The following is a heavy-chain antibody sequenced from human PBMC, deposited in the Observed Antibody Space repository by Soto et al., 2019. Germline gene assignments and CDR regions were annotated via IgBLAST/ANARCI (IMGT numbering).Heavy chain of an antibody. D-gene: IGHD4-17*01. CDR1: GFTFSSYW. J-gene: IGHJ4*02. Sequence: EVQLVESGGGLVQPGGSLRLSCAASGFTFSSYWMHWVRQAPGKGLVWVSRINSDGSSTSYADSVKGRFTISRDNAKNTLYLQMNSMRDEDTAVYSCARDYGDYPPADYWGQGTLVTVSS. CDR2: INSDGSST. CDR3: ARDYGDYPPADY. V-gene: IGHV3-74*01.